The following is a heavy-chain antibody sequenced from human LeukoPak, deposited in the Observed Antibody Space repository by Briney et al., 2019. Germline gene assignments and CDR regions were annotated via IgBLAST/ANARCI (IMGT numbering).Heavy chain of an antibody. CDR3: VRVGWELDY. Sequence: GGSLRLSCAASGFSDSDFWMAWVRQAPGRGLEWGAPIKEHRTPDYYVNSVKDRYTISKDDGNKSLHLQMNSLRVEDTAVYYCVRVGWELDYWDQGTLVTVSS. V-gene: IGHV3-7*01. CDR1: GFSDSDFW. D-gene: IGHD4-23*01. J-gene: IGHJ4*02. CDR2: IKEHRTPD.